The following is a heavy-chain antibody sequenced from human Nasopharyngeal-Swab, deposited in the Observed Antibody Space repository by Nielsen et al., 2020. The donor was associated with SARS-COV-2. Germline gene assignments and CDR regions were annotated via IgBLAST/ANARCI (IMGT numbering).Heavy chain of an antibody. V-gene: IGHV1-3*01. CDR3: ARDYNRPNWFDP. CDR2: INADNDNT. D-gene: IGHD3-10*01. J-gene: IGHJ5*02. Sequence: ASVQVSCKASGYTFTSYAMHWVRQAPGQRLEWMGWINADNDNTKYSEKFQGRVTITRDTSASTVYMELSSLRSEDTAVYYCARDYNRPNWFDPWGQGTLVTVSS. CDR1: GYTFTSYA.